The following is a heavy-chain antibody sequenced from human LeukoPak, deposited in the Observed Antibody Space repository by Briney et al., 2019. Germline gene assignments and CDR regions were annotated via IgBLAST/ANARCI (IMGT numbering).Heavy chain of an antibody. V-gene: IGHV1-69*01. D-gene: IGHD3-9*01. Sequence: SVKVSCKASGDTVSSYVISWVRQAPGQGLEWMGGVLPTFGTAIYAQKWQGRVTITADESTSTAYMELRSLRSEDTAIYYCARAEDQGRYFDWLPGFAPWGQGTLVIVSS. CDR1: GDTVSSYV. CDR2: VLPTFGTA. CDR3: ARAEDQGRYFDWLPGFAP. J-gene: IGHJ5*02.